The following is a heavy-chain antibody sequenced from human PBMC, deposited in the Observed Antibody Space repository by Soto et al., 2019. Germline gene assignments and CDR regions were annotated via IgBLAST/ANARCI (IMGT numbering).Heavy chain of an antibody. D-gene: IGHD2-15*01. J-gene: IGHJ4*02. V-gene: IGHV3-7*01. CDR1: GFTFSSYW. Sequence: GGSLRLSCAASGFTFSSYWMTWVRQAPGKGLEWLASIKQDGSETYYVDSVKGRFTISKDNAQSSLYLHMNTLRAEDTAIYYCARHRLRCKCFDYWGQGTLVTVSS. CDR3: ARHRLRCKCFDY. CDR2: IKQDGSET.